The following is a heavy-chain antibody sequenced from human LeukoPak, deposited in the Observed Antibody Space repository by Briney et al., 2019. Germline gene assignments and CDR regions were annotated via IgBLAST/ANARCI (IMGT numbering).Heavy chain of an antibody. V-gene: IGHV3-21*01. CDR2: INSRGSGE. Sequence: GGSLRLSCVASGFTFSSYSMNWVRQAPGKGLEWLSSINSRGSGEYYADSVKGRFTISRDNAKSSLYLQMNSLRVEDTAVYYCAREGSIVPHQDLDSWGQGSLVTVSS. J-gene: IGHJ4*02. CDR1: GFTFSSYS. CDR3: AREGSIVPHQDLDS. D-gene: IGHD2-8*01.